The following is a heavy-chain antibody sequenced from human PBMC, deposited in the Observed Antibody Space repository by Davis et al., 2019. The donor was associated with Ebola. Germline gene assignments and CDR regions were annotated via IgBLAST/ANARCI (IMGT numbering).Heavy chain of an antibody. CDR1: GHSSISSGFN. Sequence: SESLSLTCTLSGHSSISSGFNWGWIRQPPGKGREWIGSMHHTGSTYYNLSLKSRVTMSVDKSKNQFALKLSSVTATDTAVYYCARTTSPVYWGQGILVTVSS. J-gene: IGHJ4*02. CDR2: MHHTGST. V-gene: IGHV4-38-2*02. D-gene: IGHD4-11*01. CDR3: ARTTSPVY.